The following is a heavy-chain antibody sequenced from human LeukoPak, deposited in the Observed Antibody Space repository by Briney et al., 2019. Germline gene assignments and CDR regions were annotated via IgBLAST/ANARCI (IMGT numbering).Heavy chain of an antibody. V-gene: IGHV3-48*01. Sequence: PGGSLRLSCTVSGFTFSTYDMNWVRQAPGKGLEWVSYITSRRSSTYYADPVKGRFTISRDNAKNSVYLQMNSLRAEDTAVYYCARDGVPGATVLDYWGQGTLVTVYS. D-gene: IGHD2-2*01. CDR2: ITSRRSST. J-gene: IGHJ4*02. CDR3: ARDGVPGATVLDY. CDR1: GFTFSTYD.